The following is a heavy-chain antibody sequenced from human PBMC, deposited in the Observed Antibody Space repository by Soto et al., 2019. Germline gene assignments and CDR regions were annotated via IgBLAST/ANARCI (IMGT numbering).Heavy chain of an antibody. J-gene: IGHJ6*02. CDR3: ARALGYSGYAGMDV. V-gene: IGHV1-18*01. Sequence: ASVKVSCKASGYTFTIYGINWVRQAPGQGLEWMGWISPDNGNTNYAQKLQGRVTMTTDTSTNTAYMELRCLRSDDTAVYYCARALGYSGYAGMDVWGQGTTVTVSS. D-gene: IGHD5-12*01. CDR2: ISPDNGNT. CDR1: GYTFTIYG.